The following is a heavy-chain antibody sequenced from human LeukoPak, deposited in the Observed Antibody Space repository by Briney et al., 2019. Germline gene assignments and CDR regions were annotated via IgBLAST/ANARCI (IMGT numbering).Heavy chain of an antibody. D-gene: IGHD5-18*01. CDR3: ARERIQLWPYYYYYYMDV. Sequence: SETLSLTCTVSGGSISSYYWSWIRQPAGKGLEGIGRIYTSGSTNYNPPLKSRVTMSVDTSKNQFSLKLSSVTAADTAVYYCARERIQLWPYYYYYYMDVWGKGTTVTISS. CDR1: GGSISSYY. CDR2: IYTSGST. V-gene: IGHV4-4*07. J-gene: IGHJ6*03.